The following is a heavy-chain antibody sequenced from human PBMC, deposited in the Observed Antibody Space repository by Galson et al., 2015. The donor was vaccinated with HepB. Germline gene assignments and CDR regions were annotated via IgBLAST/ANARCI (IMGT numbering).Heavy chain of an antibody. Sequence: SLRLSCAASGFTFSTYDMHWVRQAPSKGLEWVAVIWYDGSEYYVDSVKGRFTISRDNSKNTLYLQMNSLRAEDTAVYYCARDGRITMVRGVIDYWGQGTLVTVSS. CDR2: IWYDGSE. J-gene: IGHJ4*02. D-gene: IGHD3-10*01. CDR1: GFTFSTYD. CDR3: ARDGRITMVRGVIDY. V-gene: IGHV3-33*01.